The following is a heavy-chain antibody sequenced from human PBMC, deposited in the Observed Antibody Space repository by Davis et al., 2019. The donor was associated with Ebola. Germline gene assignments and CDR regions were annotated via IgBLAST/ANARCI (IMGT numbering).Heavy chain of an antibody. V-gene: IGHV1-69*13. Sequence: SVTVSCKASGGTFSSYAISWLRQAPGQGLEWMGGIIPIFGTANYAQKFQGRVTITADESTSTAYMELSSLRSEDTAVYYCAIMEPRLTLIAARPNYYYGMDVWGQGTTVTVSS. D-gene: IGHD6-6*01. CDR2: IIPIFGTA. CDR1: GGTFSSYA. CDR3: AIMEPRLTLIAARPNYYYGMDV. J-gene: IGHJ6*02.